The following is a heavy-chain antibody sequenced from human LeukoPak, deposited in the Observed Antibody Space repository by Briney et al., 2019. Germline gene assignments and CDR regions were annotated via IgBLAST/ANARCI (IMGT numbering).Heavy chain of an antibody. V-gene: IGHV3-30-3*01. CDR2: ISYDGSNK. D-gene: IGHD6-19*01. CDR1: GFTFSSYA. J-gene: IGHJ4*02. Sequence: GSLRLSCAASGFTFSSYAMHWVRQAPGKGLEWVAVISYDGSNKYYADSVKGRFTISRDNSKNTLYLQMNSLRAEDTAVYYCARGRGWIYDSWGRGTLVTVSS. CDR3: ARGRGWIYDS.